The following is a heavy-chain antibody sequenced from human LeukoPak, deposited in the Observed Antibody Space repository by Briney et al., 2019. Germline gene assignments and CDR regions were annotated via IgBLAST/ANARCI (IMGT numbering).Heavy chain of an antibody. D-gene: IGHD2-2*02. CDR3: ARGYKVYLRLGNNFDY. Sequence: GGSLRLSCAASGFDFRSYSMNWVRQAPGKGLEWVSYISSLSGTIDYADSVKGRFIISRDNAQNSLFLQMNSLRAEDTAVYYCARGYKVYLRLGNNFDYWGQGTLVTVSS. J-gene: IGHJ4*02. V-gene: IGHV3-48*01. CDR1: GFDFRSYS. CDR2: ISSLSGTI.